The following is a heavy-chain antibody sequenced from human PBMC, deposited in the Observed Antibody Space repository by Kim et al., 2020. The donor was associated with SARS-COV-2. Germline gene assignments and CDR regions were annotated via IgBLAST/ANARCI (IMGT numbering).Heavy chain of an antibody. CDR3: AKSRISNYYYYDMDV. CDR1: GFTFSSYA. V-gene: IGHV3-23*03. CDR2: IYSGGSST. D-gene: IGHD3-3*02. J-gene: IGHJ6*02. Sequence: GGSLRLSCAASGFTFSSYAMNWVRQAPGKGLEWVSTIYSGGSSTYHADSVTGRFTISRDDSKNALYLQMNGLRAEDTAVYYCAKSRISNYYYYDMDVWGQGTTVTVSS.